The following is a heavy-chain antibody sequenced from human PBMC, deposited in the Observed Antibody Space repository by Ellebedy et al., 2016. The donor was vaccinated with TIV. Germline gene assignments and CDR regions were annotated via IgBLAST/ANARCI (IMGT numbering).Heavy chain of an antibody. J-gene: IGHJ5*01. CDR1: GFTVSANL. V-gene: IGHV3-66*01. Sequence: PWGSLRLSCAASGFTVSANLMNWVRQPQGKGLEWVSIIYTSGDTYYAASVKGRFTLSRDNYTNTLYLQMNTLRTYDTAGYYLARGPNSDSWGQGTLVTVSS. CDR3: ARGPNSDS. CDR2: IYTSGDT.